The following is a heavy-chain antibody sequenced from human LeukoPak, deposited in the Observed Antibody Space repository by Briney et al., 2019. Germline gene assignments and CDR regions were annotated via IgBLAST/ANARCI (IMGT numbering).Heavy chain of an antibody. CDR3: ARLFPDRPGIRGSRGPGNYYMDV. V-gene: IGHV4-30-4*08. J-gene: IGHJ6*03. Sequence: PSETLSLTCTVSGGSISSGDYSWGRISQPPGKGLEWIGYIYYSGSTYYNPYLQRRFTISVDTAKNTFSLKLSYVTAANTAVYYCARLFPDRPGIRGSRGPGNYYMDVWGKGTTVTVSS. D-gene: IGHD2-21*01. CDR1: GGSISSGDYS. CDR2: IYYSGST.